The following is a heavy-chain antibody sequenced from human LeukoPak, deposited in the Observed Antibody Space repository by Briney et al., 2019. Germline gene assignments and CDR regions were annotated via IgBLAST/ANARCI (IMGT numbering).Heavy chain of an antibody. V-gene: IGHV3-53*01. CDR3: ARAYYYDSSGLDAFDI. Sequence: GGSLRLSCAASGFTVSSNYMSWVRQAPGKGLEWVSVIYSGGSTYYADSVKGRFTISRDNSKNTLYLQMNSLRAEDTAVYYCARAYYYDSSGLDAFDIWGQGTMVTVS. D-gene: IGHD3-22*01. J-gene: IGHJ3*02. CDR1: GFTVSSNY. CDR2: IYSGGST.